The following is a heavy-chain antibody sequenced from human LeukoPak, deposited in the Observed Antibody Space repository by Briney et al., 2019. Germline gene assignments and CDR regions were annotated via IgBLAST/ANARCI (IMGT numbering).Heavy chain of an antibody. V-gene: IGHV3-23*01. CDR1: GFTFSSYA. Sequence: GGSLRLSCAASGFTFSSYAMSWVRQAPGKGLEWVPAISGSGGSTYYADSVKGRFTISRDNAKNSLYLQMNSLRAEDAAVYYCARGPGGDYGVDYYYGMDVWGQGTTVTVSS. CDR2: ISGSGGST. CDR3: ARGPGGDYGVDYYYGMDV. J-gene: IGHJ6*02. D-gene: IGHD4-17*01.